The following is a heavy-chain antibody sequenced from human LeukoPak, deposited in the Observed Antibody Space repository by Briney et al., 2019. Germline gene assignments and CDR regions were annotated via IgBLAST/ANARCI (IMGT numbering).Heavy chain of an antibody. J-gene: IGHJ4*02. CDR1: GGSISSYY. D-gene: IGHD5/OR15-5a*01. CDR2: IYYSGST. CDR3: ASLSIKGDY. V-gene: IGHV4-59*01. Sequence: SETLSLTCTVSGGSISSYYWSWIRQPPGKGLEWIGYIYYSGSTNYNPSLKSRVTTSIDTSENQFSLKLASVTAADTAVYYCASLSIKGDYWGQGTLVTVSS.